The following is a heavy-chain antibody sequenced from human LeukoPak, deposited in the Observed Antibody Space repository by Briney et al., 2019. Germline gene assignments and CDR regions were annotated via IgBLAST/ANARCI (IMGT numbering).Heavy chain of an antibody. J-gene: IGHJ6*02. D-gene: IGHD2-15*01. CDR2: IIPILGIA. CDR1: GGTFSSYA. V-gene: IGHV1-69*04. Sequence: ASVKVSCKASGGTFSSYAISWVRQAPGQGLEWMGRIIPILGIANYAQKFQGRVTITADKSTSTAYMELSSLRSEDTAVYYCASPPGYCSGGSCPLYYYYGMDVWGQGTTVTVSS. CDR3: ASPPGYCSGGSCPLYYYYGMDV.